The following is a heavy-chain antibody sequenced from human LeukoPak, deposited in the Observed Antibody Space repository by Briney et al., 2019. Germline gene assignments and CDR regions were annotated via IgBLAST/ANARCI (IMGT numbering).Heavy chain of an antibody. D-gene: IGHD3-3*01. CDR2: ISSSSSTI. V-gene: IGHV3-48*01. J-gene: IGHJ4*02. CDR3: AGSPLYDFWSGYSYFDY. Sequence: GGSLRLXCAASGFTSSSYSMNWVRQAPGKGLESVSYISSSSSTIYYADSVKGRFTISRDNAKNSLYLQMNSLRAEDTAVYYCAGSPLYDFWSGYSYFDYWGQGTLVTVSS. CDR1: GFTSSSYS.